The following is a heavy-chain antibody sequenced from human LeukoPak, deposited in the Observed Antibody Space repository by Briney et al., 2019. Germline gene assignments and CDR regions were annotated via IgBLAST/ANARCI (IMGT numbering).Heavy chain of an antibody. CDR2: IRYDGSNK. D-gene: IGHD1/OR15-1a*01. CDR3: AEDLLREQWLITYAFDI. CDR1: GFTFSNYG. J-gene: IGHJ3*02. Sequence: PGGSLRLSCAASGFTFSNYGMHWVRQAPGKGLEWVAFIRYDGSNKYYADPVKGRFTISRDISKNTLFLQMNSLRAEDTALYYCAEDLLREQWLITYAFDIWGQGTMVTVSP. V-gene: IGHV3-30*02.